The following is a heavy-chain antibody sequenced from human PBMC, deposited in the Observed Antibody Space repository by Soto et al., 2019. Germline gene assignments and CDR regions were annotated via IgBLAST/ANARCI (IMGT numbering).Heavy chain of an antibody. Sequence: QVQLVQSGAEVKKPGASVKVSCKASGYTFTSYDINWVRQATGQGLEWMGWMNPNSGNTGYAQKFQGRVTMTRSTSISTAYLELRSLRSEDTAVYYCAADYGDYVMGGRDYWGQGTLVTVSS. CDR3: AADYGDYVMGGRDY. CDR1: GYTFTSYD. J-gene: IGHJ4*02. CDR2: MNPNSGNT. V-gene: IGHV1-8*01. D-gene: IGHD4-17*01.